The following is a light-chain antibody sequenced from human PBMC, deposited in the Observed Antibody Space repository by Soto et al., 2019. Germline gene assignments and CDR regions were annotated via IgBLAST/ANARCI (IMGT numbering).Light chain of an antibody. CDR1: QSIGRS. CDR2: GSS. CDR3: QQRSNWPPIT. Sequence: EIGLTQSPAPLSLSPGERATLSCLASQSIGRSLAWYQQKPGQAPRLLIYGSSNRATGIPARFSGSGSGTDFTLTISSLEPEDFAVYYSQQRSNWPPITFGQGTRLEIK. V-gene: IGKV3-11*01. J-gene: IGKJ5*01.